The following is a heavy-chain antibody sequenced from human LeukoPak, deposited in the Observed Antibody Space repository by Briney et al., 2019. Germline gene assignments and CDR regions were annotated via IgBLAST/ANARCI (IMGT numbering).Heavy chain of an antibody. Sequence: PSETLSLTCTVSGGSISSYYWSWIRQPPGKGLEWIGYIYYSGSTNYNPSLKSRVTISVDTSKNQFSLKLSSVTAADTAVYYCARVFLRQQLVHGIDYWGQGTLVTVSS. V-gene: IGHV4-59*01. J-gene: IGHJ4*02. CDR1: GGSISSYY. CDR3: ARVFLRQQLVHGIDY. D-gene: IGHD6-13*01. CDR2: IYYSGST.